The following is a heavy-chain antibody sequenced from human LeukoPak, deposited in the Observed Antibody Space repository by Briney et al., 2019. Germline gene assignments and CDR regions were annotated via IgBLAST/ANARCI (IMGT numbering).Heavy chain of an antibody. Sequence: GGSLRLSCAASGFTFSSHTMNWVRQAPGKGLEWVSAISSGSHSVYYAGSVKGRFTISRDNAKNSLYLQMNSLRAEDTAMYYCARGSGWESVDYWGQGTLVTVSS. J-gene: IGHJ4*02. CDR3: ARGSGWESVDY. CDR2: ISSGSHSV. CDR1: GFTFSSHT. D-gene: IGHD6-19*01. V-gene: IGHV3-21*01.